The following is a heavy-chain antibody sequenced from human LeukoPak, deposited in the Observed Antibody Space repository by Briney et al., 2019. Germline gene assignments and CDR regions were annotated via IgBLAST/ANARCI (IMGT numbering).Heavy chain of an antibody. D-gene: IGHD5-12*01. V-gene: IGHV3-23*01. CDR2: VSGSGGST. CDR1: GFTFSSYA. CDR3: AKDALATPTRYFQH. J-gene: IGHJ1*01. Sequence: QTGGSLRLSCTASGFTFSSYAMSWVRQAPGKGLEWVSGVSGSGGSTYYADSVKGLFTISRDSSKSTLYLQMNSLRAEDTAVYYCAKDALATPTRYFQHWGQGTLVTVSS.